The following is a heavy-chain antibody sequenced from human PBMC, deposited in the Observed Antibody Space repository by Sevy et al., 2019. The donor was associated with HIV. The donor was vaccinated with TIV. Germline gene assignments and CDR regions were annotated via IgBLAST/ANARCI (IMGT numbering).Heavy chain of an antibody. Sequence: GGSLRLSCAASGFTFSSYAMSWVRQAPGKGLEWVSAISGSGGSTYYADSVKGRFTISRDNSKNTLYLQMNSLRAEDTAVYYCAKDQYCSSTSCYRTRGRIHDNYYYYGMDVWGQGTTVTVSS. V-gene: IGHV3-23*01. CDR1: GFTFSSYA. CDR2: ISGSGGST. J-gene: IGHJ6*02. D-gene: IGHD2-2*01. CDR3: AKDQYCSSTSCYRTRGRIHDNYYYYGMDV.